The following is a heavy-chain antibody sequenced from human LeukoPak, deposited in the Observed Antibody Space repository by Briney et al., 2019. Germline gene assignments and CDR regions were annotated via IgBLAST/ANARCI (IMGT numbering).Heavy chain of an antibody. CDR3: AKGSKAVLFMRDRYMDV. D-gene: IGHD6-19*01. CDR2: IRYDGSNK. J-gene: IGHJ6*03. Sequence: QPGGSLRLSCTPSGFTFGDYGVSWVRQAPGKGLEWVAFIRYDGSNKYYADSVRGRFTISRDNSKKTLYLQMNSLRAEDTAVYFCAKGSKAVLFMRDRYMDVWGKGTTVTISS. V-gene: IGHV3-30*02. CDR1: GFTFGDYG.